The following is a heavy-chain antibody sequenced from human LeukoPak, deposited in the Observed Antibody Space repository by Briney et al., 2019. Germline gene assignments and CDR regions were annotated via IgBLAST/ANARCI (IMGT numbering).Heavy chain of an antibody. CDR1: GGSISSGSYY. D-gene: IGHD6-6*01. J-gene: IGHJ4*02. CDR2: IYTSGST. V-gene: IGHV4-61*02. Sequence: PSETLSLTCTVSGGSISSGSYYWNWIRQSAGKGLEWIGRIYTSGSTNYNPSLKSRVTISVDTSKNQFSLKLSSVTAADTAVYYCARYNWDFDSSSSLGGEYFDYWGQGTLVTVSS. CDR3: ARYNWDFDSSSSLGGEYFDY.